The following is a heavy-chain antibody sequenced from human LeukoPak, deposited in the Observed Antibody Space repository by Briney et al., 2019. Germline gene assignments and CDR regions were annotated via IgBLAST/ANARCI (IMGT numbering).Heavy chain of an antibody. J-gene: IGHJ4*02. D-gene: IGHD6-19*01. CDR2: INHGGST. Sequence: PSETLSLTCAVYGGSFSGDYWNWIRQSPGKGLEWIGEINHGGSTNYNPSLKSRVTISVDTSKNHFSLKLTSVTAADTAVYYCATKKNSGWYIDYWGQGTQVTVSS. CDR3: ATKKNSGWYIDY. V-gene: IGHV4-34*01. CDR1: GGSFSGDY.